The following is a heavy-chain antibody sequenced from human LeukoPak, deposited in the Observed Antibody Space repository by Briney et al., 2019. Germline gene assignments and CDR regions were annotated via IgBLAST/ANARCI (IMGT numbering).Heavy chain of an antibody. CDR3: ARDPSTYYYDSSGYFGYHMDV. CDR2: ISSSSSYI. Sequence: GRSLRLSCAASGFTFSSYSMNWVRQAPGKGLEWVSSISSSSSYIYYADSVKGRFTISRDNAKNSLYLQMNSLRAEDTAVYYCARDPSTYYYDSSGYFGYHMDVWGQGTTVTVSS. D-gene: IGHD3-22*01. V-gene: IGHV3-21*01. J-gene: IGHJ6*02. CDR1: GFTFSSYS.